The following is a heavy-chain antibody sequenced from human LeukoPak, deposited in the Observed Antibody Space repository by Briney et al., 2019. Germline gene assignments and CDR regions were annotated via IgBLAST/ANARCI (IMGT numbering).Heavy chain of an antibody. CDR1: GFTVSSSS. J-gene: IGHJ4*02. CDR2: IYSGGST. D-gene: IGHD6-13*01. V-gene: IGHV3-53*01. CDR3: ARDAGYSTSWYDFDN. Sequence: GGSLRLSCAVSGFTVSSSSMSWVRQAPGKGLEWISVIYSGGSTYYADSVKGRFTTSRDSSKNTLYLQMNSLRAEDTAVYYCARDAGYSTSWYDFDNWGQGTLVTVSS.